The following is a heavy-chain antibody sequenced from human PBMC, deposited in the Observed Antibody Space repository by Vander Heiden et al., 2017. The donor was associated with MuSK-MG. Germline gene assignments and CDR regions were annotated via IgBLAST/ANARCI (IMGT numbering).Heavy chain of an antibody. V-gene: IGHV4-59*08. CDR1: GGSISTFY. CDR3: GRRGGLLLPPHAYDI. CDR2: IHYSGTT. Sequence: QVQLQESGPGLVQPSETLSLTCTVSGGSISTFYWSWIRQPPGKGLEWIAYIHYSGTTNYHPSLWCRCTIAVDTSENQFSLKLSSVNLPDTAVYYCGRRGGLLLPPHAYDIW. J-gene: IGHJ3*02. D-gene: IGHD2-15*01.